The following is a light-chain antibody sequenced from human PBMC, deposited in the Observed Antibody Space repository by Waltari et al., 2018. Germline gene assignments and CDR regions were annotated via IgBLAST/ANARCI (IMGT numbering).Light chain of an antibody. Sequence: EIMFTQSPATLSLSTGERATPSCRASQTVRTYLAWYQQKPGQAPRLLIFDASSRATGIPAKFSGSGSGTDFTLTVSNLEPEDFAVYYCQQRANWPYTFGQGTRVEI. CDR1: QTVRTY. CDR2: DAS. J-gene: IGKJ2*01. CDR3: QQRANWPYT. V-gene: IGKV3-11*01.